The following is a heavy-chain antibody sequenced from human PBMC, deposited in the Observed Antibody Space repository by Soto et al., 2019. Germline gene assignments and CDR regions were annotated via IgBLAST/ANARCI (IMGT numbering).Heavy chain of an antibody. CDR2: IYYSGST. CDR3: ASEDRSFYYFDY. CDR1: GGSISSGGYY. Sequence: SETLSLTCTVSGGSISSGGYYWSWIRQHPGKGLEWIGYIYYSGSTYYNPSLKSRVTISVDTSKNQFSLKLSSVTAADTAVYYCASEDRSFYYFDYWGQGTLVTVSS. V-gene: IGHV4-31*03. D-gene: IGHD3-22*01. J-gene: IGHJ4*02.